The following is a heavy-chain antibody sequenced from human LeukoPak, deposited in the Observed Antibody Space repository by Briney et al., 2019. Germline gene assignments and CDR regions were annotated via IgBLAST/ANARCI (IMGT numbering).Heavy chain of an antibody. CDR1: GFTFSSYW. CDR3: ARQYYYGSGWPGFDY. D-gene: IGHD3-10*01. CDR2: IKQDGSEK. Sequence: GGTLRLSCAASGFTFSSYWMSWFRQAPGKGREWVANIKQDGSEKYYVDSVKSRFTISRDNAKNSLYLQLNSLRAEDTAVYYCARQYYYGSGWPGFDYWGQGTLVTVSS. J-gene: IGHJ4*02. V-gene: IGHV3-7*03.